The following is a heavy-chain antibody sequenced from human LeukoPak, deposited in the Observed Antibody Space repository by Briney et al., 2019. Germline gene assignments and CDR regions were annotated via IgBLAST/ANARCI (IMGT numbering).Heavy chain of an antibody. D-gene: IGHD3-3*01. V-gene: IGHV4-39*01. CDR2: IYYSGST. J-gene: IGHJ4*02. CDR3: ARRLTIFGVVIIGAPFDY. CDR1: GGSISSSSYY. Sequence: SETLSLTCTVSGGSISSSSYYWGWIRQPPGKGLEWIGSIYYSGSTYYNPSLKSRVTISVDTSKNQFSLKLSSVTAADTAVYYCARRLTIFGVVIIGAPFDYWGQGTLVTVSS.